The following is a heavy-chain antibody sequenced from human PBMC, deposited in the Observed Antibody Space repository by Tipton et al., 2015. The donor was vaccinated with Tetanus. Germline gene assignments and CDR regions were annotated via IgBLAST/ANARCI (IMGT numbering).Heavy chain of an antibody. Sequence: TLSLTCTVSGGSISGPYFWNWIRQRPGKGPEWIGYIYYSGSTYYNPSLKSRVSMSVDTSKNQFFLNLTSVKAADTATYYCARANNEFPKKGPFDSWGQGSLVIVSS. CDR1: GGSISGPYF. J-gene: IGHJ4*02. CDR3: ARANNEFPKKGPFDS. CDR2: IYYSGST. D-gene: IGHD1-1*01. V-gene: IGHV4-31*03.